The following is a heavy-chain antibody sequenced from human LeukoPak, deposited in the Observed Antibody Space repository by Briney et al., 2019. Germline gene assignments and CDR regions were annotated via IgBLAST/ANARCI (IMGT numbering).Heavy chain of an antibody. CDR2: ISGSGGST. CDR1: EFTFSTYA. D-gene: IGHD2-21*01. CDR3: AKDGLTYCGGDCYIEYYYYMDV. V-gene: IGHV3-23*01. Sequence: GGSLRLSCVAFEFTFSTYAMSWVRQAPGKGLEWVSAISGSGGSTYYADCVKGRFTISRDNSKNTLYLQMNSLRVEDTAVYYCAKDGLTYCGGDCYIEYYYYMDVWGKGTTVTVSS. J-gene: IGHJ6*03.